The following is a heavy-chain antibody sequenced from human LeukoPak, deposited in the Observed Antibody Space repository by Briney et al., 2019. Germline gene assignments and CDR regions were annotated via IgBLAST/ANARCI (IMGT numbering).Heavy chain of an antibody. CDR2: IIPILGIA. V-gene: IGHV1-69*04. CDR3: ARAGPLYDYVWGSYRTYFDY. Sequence: GSSVKVSCKASGGTFSSYAIRWVRQAPGQGLEWMGRIIPILGIANYAQKFQGRVTITADKSTSTAYMELSSLRSEDTAVYYCARAGPLYDYVWGSYRTYFDYWGQGTLVTVSS. D-gene: IGHD3-16*02. CDR1: GGTFSSYA. J-gene: IGHJ4*02.